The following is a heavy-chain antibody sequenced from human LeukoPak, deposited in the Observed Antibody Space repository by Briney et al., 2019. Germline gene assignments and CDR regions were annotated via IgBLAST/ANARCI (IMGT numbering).Heavy chain of an antibody. Sequence: GGSLRLSCAASGFTFSSSAMTWVRQAPGKGLDWVSAISAGGGDTVYADSVKGRLTISRDNSKNTLYLQMNSLRAEDTAIYYCTKGGSYAPLDYWGQGTLVTVSS. CDR3: TKGGSYAPLDY. V-gene: IGHV3-23*01. J-gene: IGHJ4*02. D-gene: IGHD1-26*01. CDR1: GFTFSSSA. CDR2: ISAGGGDT.